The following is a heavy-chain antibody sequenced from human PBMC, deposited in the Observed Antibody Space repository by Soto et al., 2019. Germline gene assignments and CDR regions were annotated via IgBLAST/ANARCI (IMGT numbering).Heavy chain of an antibody. CDR2: IYYSGTT. J-gene: IGHJ6*02. D-gene: IGHD2-21*01. CDR3: ARADIFNYFYGMDV. V-gene: IGHV4-31*03. Sequence: QVQLQESGPGLLKPSQTLSLTCTVSGGSISNGGYYWSWIRQQPGKGLGWIGNIYYSGTTIYNPSLXRXLXXSVGTSKRQFSLKLSAVTAADAAVYYCARADIFNYFYGMDVWGQGTTVTVSS. CDR1: GGSISNGGYY.